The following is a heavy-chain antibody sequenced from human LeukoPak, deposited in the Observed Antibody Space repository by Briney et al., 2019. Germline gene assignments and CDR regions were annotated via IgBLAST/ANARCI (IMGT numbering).Heavy chain of an antibody. Sequence: GGSLRLSCAASGFTFSSYDMHWVRQATGKGLEWVSAIGTAGDTYYPGSVKGRFTISRENAKNSLYLQMNSLRAGDTAVYYCARERYSGYDFAFDIWGQGTMVTVSS. J-gene: IGHJ3*02. CDR1: GFTFSSYD. CDR2: IGTAGDT. D-gene: IGHD5-12*01. CDR3: ARERYSGYDFAFDI. V-gene: IGHV3-13*01.